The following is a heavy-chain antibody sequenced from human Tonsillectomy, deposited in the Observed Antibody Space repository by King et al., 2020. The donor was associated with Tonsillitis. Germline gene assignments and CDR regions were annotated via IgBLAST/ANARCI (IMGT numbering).Heavy chain of an antibody. V-gene: IGHV4-30-4*07. Sequence: QLQESGPGLVKPSQTLSLTCAVSGGSISSGGYSWSWIRQPPGKGLEWIGYIYYSGSTYYNPSLKSRVTISVDTSKNQFSLKLSSVTAADTAVYYCARDRGSGALDNWFDPWGQGTLVTVSS. J-gene: IGHJ5*02. CDR2: IYYSGST. CDR1: GGSISSGGYS. CDR3: ARDRGSGALDNWFDP. D-gene: IGHD2-15*01.